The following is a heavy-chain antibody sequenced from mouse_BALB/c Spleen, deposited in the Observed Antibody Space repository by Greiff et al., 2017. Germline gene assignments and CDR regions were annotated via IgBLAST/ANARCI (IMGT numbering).Heavy chain of an antibody. CDR2: INPSNGRT. CDR3: ARPVFITPAPGWYFDV. Sequence: QVQLQQPGAELVKPGASVKLSCKASGYTFTSYWMHWVKQRPGQGLEWIGEINPSNGRTNYNEKFKSKATLTVDKSSSTAYMQLSSLTSEDSAVYYCARPVFITPAPGWYFDVWGAGTTGTVSS. V-gene: IGHV1S81*02. CDR1: GYTFTSYW. D-gene: IGHD1-2*01. J-gene: IGHJ1*01.